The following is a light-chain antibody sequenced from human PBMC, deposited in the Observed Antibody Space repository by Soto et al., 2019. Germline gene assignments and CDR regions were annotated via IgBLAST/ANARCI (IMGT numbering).Light chain of an antibody. CDR1: QGISSW. CDR2: AAS. J-gene: IGKJ4*01. Sequence: DIQMTQSPSFVSASVGDRVTITCRASQGISSWLAWYQHRPGRAPKLLIHAASNLESGVPSRFSGSGSGTDFTLTIRSLQPEEFATYYWQQTTSFPLTFGGGNKVEI. V-gene: IGKV1-12*01. CDR3: QQTTSFPLT.